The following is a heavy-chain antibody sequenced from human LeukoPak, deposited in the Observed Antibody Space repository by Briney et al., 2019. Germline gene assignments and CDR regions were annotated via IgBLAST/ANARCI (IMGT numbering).Heavy chain of an antibody. CDR2: MYHSGST. CDR1: GGSISSGDYY. J-gene: IGHJ4*02. D-gene: IGHD2-21*01. V-gene: IGHV4-39*07. CDR3: AREDADWVYFGN. Sequence: SETLSLTCTVSGGSISSGDYYWSWIRQPPGKGLEWIGNMYHSGSTYYNPSLKSRVTVSVDTSKNSFSLKLSSVTAADTAVYYCAREDADWVYFGNWGQGTLVTVSS.